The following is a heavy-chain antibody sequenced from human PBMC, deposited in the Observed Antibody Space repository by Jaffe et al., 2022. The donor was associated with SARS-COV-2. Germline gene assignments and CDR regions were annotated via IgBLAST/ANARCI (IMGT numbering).Heavy chain of an antibody. V-gene: IGHV3-9*02. D-gene: IGHD3-22*01. CDR3: AKTSDYYDSSAYSGAFDV. CDR1: GFTSYDHA. Sequence: EVQLVESGGGLVQPGTSLRLSCAASGFTSYDHAIHWVRQAPGKGLEWVSGFKWDSGSIGYAGSVKGRFLVSRDSARNSLDLQMNSLRAEDTAFYYCAKTSDYYDSSAYSGAFDVWGRGTLVTVS. J-gene: IGHJ3*01. CDR2: FKWDSGSI.